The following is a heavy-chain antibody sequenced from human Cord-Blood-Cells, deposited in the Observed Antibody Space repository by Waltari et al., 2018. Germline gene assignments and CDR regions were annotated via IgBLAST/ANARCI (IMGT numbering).Heavy chain of an antibody. CDR3: ARVGITGDNPYWYFDL. CDR1: GGTFSSYA. Sequence: QVQLVQSGAEVKKPGSSVKVSCKASGGTFSSYAIRWVRQAPGQGLEWVGGIIPICGTASYAQKFQGRVKITADESTSTAYMELSSLRSEDTALYYCARVGITGDNPYWYFDLWGRGTLVTVSS. D-gene: IGHD7-27*01. J-gene: IGHJ2*01. V-gene: IGHV1-69*01. CDR2: IIPICGTA.